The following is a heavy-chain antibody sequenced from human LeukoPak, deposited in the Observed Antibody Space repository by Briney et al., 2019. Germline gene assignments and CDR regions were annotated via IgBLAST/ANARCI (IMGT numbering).Heavy chain of an antibody. V-gene: IGHV3-23*01. Sequence: GSLRLSCAASGFTFSSYGMSWVRQAPGKGLEWVSAISGSVGSTYYADSVKGRFTISRDNSKKTLYLQTNSLRAEDTAVYYCAKPTLGGVIDAFDIWGQGTMVTVSS. D-gene: IGHD3-10*01. CDR3: AKPTLGGVIDAFDI. CDR2: ISGSVGST. J-gene: IGHJ3*02. CDR1: GFTFSSYG.